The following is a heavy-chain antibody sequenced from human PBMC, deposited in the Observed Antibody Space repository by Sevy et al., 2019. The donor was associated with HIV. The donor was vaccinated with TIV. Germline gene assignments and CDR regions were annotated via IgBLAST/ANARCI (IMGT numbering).Heavy chain of an antibody. J-gene: IGHJ6*02. Sequence: GGSLRLSCAASGFTFSSYSMNWVRQAPGKGLEWVSSISSSSSYIYYADSVKGRFTISRDNAKNSLYLQMNSLRAEDTAGYYCASIYSSLTRYGMDVWGQGTTVTVSS. D-gene: IGHD6-13*01. CDR2: ISSSSSYI. CDR1: GFTFSSYS. V-gene: IGHV3-21*01. CDR3: ASIYSSLTRYGMDV.